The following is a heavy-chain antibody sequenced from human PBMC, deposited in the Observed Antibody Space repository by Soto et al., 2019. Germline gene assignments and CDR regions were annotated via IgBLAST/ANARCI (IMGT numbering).Heavy chain of an antibody. CDR1: GFTFSSYA. Sequence: GGSLRLSCAASGFTFSSYAMHWVRQAPGKGLEWVAVISYDGSNKYYADSVKGRFTIYRDNSKNTLYLQMNSLRAEDTAVYYCTRGRSAGMSTATDRRGHIYYWGQGTLVTVSS. D-gene: IGHD5-18*01. V-gene: IGHV3-30-3*01. CDR3: TRGRSAGMSTATDRRGHIYY. J-gene: IGHJ4*02. CDR2: ISYDGSNK.